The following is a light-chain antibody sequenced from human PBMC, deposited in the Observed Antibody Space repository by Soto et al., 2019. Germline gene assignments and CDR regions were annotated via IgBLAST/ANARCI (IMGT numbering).Light chain of an antibody. CDR3: QQYGSSPWT. CDR2: GAS. V-gene: IGKV3-20*01. Sequence: EIELTQSPGTLSLSSGERATLSCRASQSVSDNYLAWYQQKPGQAPRLLIYGASSRAAGIPDRFSGSGSGPDFTLTISRLGPEDVAVYFCQQYGSSPWTFGQGTKVEIK. J-gene: IGKJ1*01. CDR1: QSVSDNY.